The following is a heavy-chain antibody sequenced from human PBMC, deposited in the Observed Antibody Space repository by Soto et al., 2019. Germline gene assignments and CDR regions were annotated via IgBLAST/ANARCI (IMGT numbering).Heavy chain of an antibody. V-gene: IGHV3-48*03. Sequence: GGSLRLSCAASGFTFSSYEVNWVRQAPGKGLEWASYISSSGTTIYYSDSVEGRFTISRDNAKNSLYLQMHSLRAEDTAVYYCAPAPAGLDVWGQGTTVTVSS. CDR1: GFTFSSYE. CDR2: ISSSGTTI. D-gene: IGHD6-13*01. CDR3: APAPAGLDV. J-gene: IGHJ6*02.